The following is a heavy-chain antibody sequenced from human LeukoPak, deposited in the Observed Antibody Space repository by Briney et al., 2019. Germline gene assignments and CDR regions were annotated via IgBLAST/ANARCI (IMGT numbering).Heavy chain of an antibody. CDR1: GGSISSSSYY. CDR2: IYYSGST. J-gene: IGHJ4*02. V-gene: IGHV4-39*07. Sequence: PSETLSLTCTVSGGSISSSSYYWGWIRQPPGTGLEWIGSIYYSGSTYYNPSLKSRVTISVDTSKNQFSLKLSSVTAADTAVYYCARGGYSYGYFSGQWLVHGGYYFDYWGQGTLVTVSS. D-gene: IGHD5-18*01. CDR3: ARGGYSYGYFSGQWLVHGGYYFDY.